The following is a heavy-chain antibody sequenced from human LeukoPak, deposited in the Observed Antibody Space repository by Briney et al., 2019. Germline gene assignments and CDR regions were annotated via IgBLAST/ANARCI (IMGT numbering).Heavy chain of an antibody. J-gene: IGHJ4*02. Sequence: ASVKVSCKASGYTFTTYGFCWVRQAPGHGLEWMGWISANTGKTNYAQKFQGRVTMTTDTSTTTAYMELSNLRPDDTAVYYCAKVAGDRMDYWGQGTLVTVSS. CDR2: ISANTGKT. CDR1: GYTFTTYG. D-gene: IGHD6-13*01. CDR3: AKVAGDRMDY. V-gene: IGHV1-18*01.